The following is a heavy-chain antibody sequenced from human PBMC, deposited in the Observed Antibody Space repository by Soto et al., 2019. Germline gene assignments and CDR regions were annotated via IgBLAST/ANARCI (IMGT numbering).Heavy chain of an antibody. CDR1: GYTFTSYG. J-gene: IGHJ4*02. CDR2: ISAYNGNT. V-gene: IGHV1-18*01. CDR3: AREMWTRSGPQNFFDC. Sequence: ASVKVSCKASGYTFTSYGISWVRQAPGEGLEWMGWISAYNGNTNYAQKLQGRVTMTTDRSTSTAYMELRSLRSDDTAVYYCAREMWTRSGPQNFFDCWGQGALVTVSS. D-gene: IGHD2-21*01.